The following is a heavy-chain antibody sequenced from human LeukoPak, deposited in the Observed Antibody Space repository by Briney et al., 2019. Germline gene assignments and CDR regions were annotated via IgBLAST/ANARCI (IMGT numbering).Heavy chain of an antibody. J-gene: IGHJ4*02. D-gene: IGHD4-23*01. CDR1: GFTFSSYA. CDR3: ARDPTAVANLPQYYLDY. CDR2: ISSNGGST. Sequence: PGGSLRLSCSASGFTFSSYAMHWVRQAPGKGLEYVSAISSNGGSTYYADSVKGRFTISRDNSKNTLYLQMNSLRVEDTAVYYCARDPTAVANLPQYYLDYWGQGILVTVSS. V-gene: IGHV3-64*04.